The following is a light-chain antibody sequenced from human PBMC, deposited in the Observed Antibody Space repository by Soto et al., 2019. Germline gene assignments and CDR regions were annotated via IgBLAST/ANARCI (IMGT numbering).Light chain of an antibody. CDR2: DAS. J-gene: IGKJ1*01. CDR3: QQFDKWPPST. V-gene: IGKV3-15*01. CDR1: QSGSSN. Sequence: EIVIAHSSATLSFSPVERATLSRRAIQSGSSNNLAWYQQKPGQAPRLLIYDASTRATGIPDRFSGSGSGTEFTLTISGLQSEDFAIYYCQQFDKWPPSTFGQGTKVDIK.